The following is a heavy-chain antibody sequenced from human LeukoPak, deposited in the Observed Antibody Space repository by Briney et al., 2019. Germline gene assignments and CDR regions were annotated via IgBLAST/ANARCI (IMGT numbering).Heavy chain of an antibody. V-gene: IGHV1-2*06. CDR3: ARDGDSYGYYYYYYMDV. D-gene: IGHD5-18*01. Sequence: ASVKVSCKASGYTFTGYYMHWVRQAPGQGLEWMGRINPNSGGTNYAQKFQGRVTMTRDTSISTAYMELSRLRSDDTAVYHCARDGDSYGYYYYYYMDVWGKGTTVTVSS. CDR1: GYTFTGYY. J-gene: IGHJ6*03. CDR2: INPNSGGT.